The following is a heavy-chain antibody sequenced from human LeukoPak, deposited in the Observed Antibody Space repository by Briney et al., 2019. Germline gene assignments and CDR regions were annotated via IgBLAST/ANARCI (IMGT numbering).Heavy chain of an antibody. V-gene: IGHV1-18*04. CDR1: GYTFTTYG. CDR2: INTYNGNT. Sequence: ASVKVSCKASGYTFTTYGISWVRQAPGQGFEWMGWINTYNGNTNYAHKFRGRVTMTTDTSTSTAYMELSSLRSEDTAVYYCARGRRYREYCSGGSCYGGPFDYWGQGTLVTVSS. CDR3: ARGRRYREYCSGGSCYGGPFDY. D-gene: IGHD2-15*01. J-gene: IGHJ4*02.